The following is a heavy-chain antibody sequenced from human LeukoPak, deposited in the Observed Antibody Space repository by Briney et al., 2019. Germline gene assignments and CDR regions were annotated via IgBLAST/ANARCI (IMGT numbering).Heavy chain of an antibody. CDR3: ARDRDYSGSGSLSPDY. D-gene: IGHD3-10*01. J-gene: IGHJ4*02. CDR2: INHSGRT. Sequence: SETLSLTCAGYGGSFSGYYWSWIRQPPGKGLEGVGEINHSGRTNDNPSLKSRVTISVDTSKNQFSLKLSSVTAADTAVYYCARDRDYSGSGSLSPDYWGQGTLVTVSS. V-gene: IGHV4-34*01. CDR1: GGSFSGYY.